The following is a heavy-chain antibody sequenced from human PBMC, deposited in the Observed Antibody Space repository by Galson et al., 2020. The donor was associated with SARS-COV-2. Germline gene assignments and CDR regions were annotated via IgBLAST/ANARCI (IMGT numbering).Heavy chain of an antibody. Sequence: ETSETLSLTCTVSSGSISSSSFYWGWIRQPPGKGLEWIGNIYYSGNTYYNPSLKSRVTMSLDTSKNQFSLKLSSVTAADTSVYYCASCSSSWLRFDYWGQGTLVTVSS. V-gene: IGHV4-39*01. CDR2: IYYSGNT. D-gene: IGHD6-13*01. CDR1: SGSISSSSFY. J-gene: IGHJ4*02. CDR3: ASCSSSWLRFDY.